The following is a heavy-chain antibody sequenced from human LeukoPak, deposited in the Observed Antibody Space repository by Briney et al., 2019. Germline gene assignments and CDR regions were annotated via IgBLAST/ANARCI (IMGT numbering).Heavy chain of an antibody. V-gene: IGHV4-4*07. Sequence: SETLSLTCTVSGGSISDYYWTWIRQPAGQGLEWIGRIETSGNTKYNPSLNSRVTMSVDTSKNQFSLKLSSVTAADTAVYYCARLLLTSSYYDRLWTFDYWGQGSLVTVSS. CDR1: GGSISDYY. CDR2: IETSGNT. D-gene: IGHD3-22*01. CDR3: ARLLLTSSYYDRLWTFDY. J-gene: IGHJ4*02.